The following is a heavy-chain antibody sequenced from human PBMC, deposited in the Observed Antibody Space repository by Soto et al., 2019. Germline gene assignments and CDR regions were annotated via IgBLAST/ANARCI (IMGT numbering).Heavy chain of an antibody. D-gene: IGHD6-25*01. CDR1: GFTFTTYA. CDR2: IISSGGST. Sequence: PGGSLRLSCAASGFTFTTYAVNWVRQAPGKGLEWVSLIISSGGSTYYADSVKGGFTISRDNSKNTLYLQMNSLRADDTAVYYCAKAEGSGYGTEYSQHWGQGTLVTVS. J-gene: IGHJ1*01. V-gene: IGHV3-23*01. CDR3: AKAEGSGYGTEYSQH.